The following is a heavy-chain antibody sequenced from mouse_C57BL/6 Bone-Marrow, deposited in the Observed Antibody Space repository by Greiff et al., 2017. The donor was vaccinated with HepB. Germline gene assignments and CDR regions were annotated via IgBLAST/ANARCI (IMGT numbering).Heavy chain of an antibody. D-gene: IGHD1-1*01. V-gene: IGHV1-52*01. CDR1: GYTFTSYW. CDR2: IDPSDSET. J-gene: IGHJ4*01. Sequence: VQLQQPGAELVRPGSSVKLSCKASGYTFTSYWMHWVKQRPIQGLEWIGNIDPSDSETHYNQKFKDKATLTVDKSSSTAYMQLSSLTSEDSAVYDCARTPDYYGRGMDYWDQGTSVTVSS. CDR3: ARTPDYYGRGMDY.